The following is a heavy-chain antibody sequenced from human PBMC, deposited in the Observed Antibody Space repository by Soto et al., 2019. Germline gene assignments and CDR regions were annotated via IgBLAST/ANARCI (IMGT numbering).Heavy chain of an antibody. J-gene: IGHJ4*02. CDR2: IYYSGST. D-gene: IGHD1-7*01. CDR3: ARSRFRRKITGTTSLGE. V-gene: IGHV4-59*08. CDR1: GGSISSYY. Sequence: SETLSLTCTVSGGSISSYYWSWIRQPPGKGLEWIGYIYYSGSTNYNPSLKSRVTISVDTSKNQFSLKLSSVTAADTAVYYCARSRFRRKITGTTSLGEWGQGTLVTVSS.